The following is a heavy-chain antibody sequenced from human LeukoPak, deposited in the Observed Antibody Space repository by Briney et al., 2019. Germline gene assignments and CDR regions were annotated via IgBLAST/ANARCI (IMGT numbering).Heavy chain of an antibody. Sequence: SETLSLTCAVYGGSFSGYYWSWIRQPPGKGLEWIGEINHSGSTNYNPSLKSRVTISVDTSKNRFSLKLSSVTAADTAVYYCARRRGYWFDPWGQGTLVTVSS. J-gene: IGHJ5*02. CDR3: ARRRGYWFDP. V-gene: IGHV4-34*01. CDR2: INHSGST. CDR1: GGSFSGYY. D-gene: IGHD3-10*01.